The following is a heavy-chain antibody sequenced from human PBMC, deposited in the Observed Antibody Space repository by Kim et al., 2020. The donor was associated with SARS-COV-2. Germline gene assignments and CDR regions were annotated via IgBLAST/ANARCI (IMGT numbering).Heavy chain of an antibody. V-gene: IGHV3-11*06. CDR3: ARDSKSRVGDTYYYYMDV. Sequence: KGRFTISRDNAKNSLYLQMNSLRAEDTAVYYCARDSKSRVGDTYYYYMDVWGKGTTVTVSS. J-gene: IGHJ6*03. D-gene: IGHD1-26*01.